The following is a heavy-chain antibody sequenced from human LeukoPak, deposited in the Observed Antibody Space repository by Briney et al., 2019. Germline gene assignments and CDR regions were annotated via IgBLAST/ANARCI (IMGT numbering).Heavy chain of an antibody. V-gene: IGHV4-59*08. CDR2: IYYSGST. J-gene: IGHJ6*02. Sequence: SETLSLTCTVSGGSISRYYWSWIRQPPGKGLEWIGYIYYSGSTNYNPSLKSRVTISVDTSKNQFSLKLSSVTAADTAVYYCARLRASYYYYYGMDVWGQGTTVTVSS. CDR3: ARLRASYYYYYGMDV. CDR1: GGSISRYY.